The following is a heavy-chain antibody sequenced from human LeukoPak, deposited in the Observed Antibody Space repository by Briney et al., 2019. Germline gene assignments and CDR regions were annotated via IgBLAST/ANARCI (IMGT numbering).Heavy chain of an antibody. CDR2: IGLTDTTI. V-gene: IGHV3-11*01. J-gene: IGHJ2*01. D-gene: IGHD7-27*01. CDR1: GFTFSDYY. Sequence: GGSLRLSCAASGFTFSDYYMSWIRQVPGKGLEWVSYIGLTDTTIYYADSLKGRFAISRDNAKNSLYLHTHNLRAEDTAIYYCARLKLGYWYFDLWGRGTLLTVSS. CDR3: ARLKLGYWYFDL.